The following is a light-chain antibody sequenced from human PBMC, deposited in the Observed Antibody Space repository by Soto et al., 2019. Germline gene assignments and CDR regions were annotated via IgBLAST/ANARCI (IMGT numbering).Light chain of an antibody. J-gene: IGKJ3*01. CDR2: GAS. CDR1: QSISSN. CDR3: HQYNNWPFT. Sequence: ERVMTQSPATLSVSPGERATLSCRASQSISSNLAWYQQKPGQAPRLLIYGASTRATGIPARFSGSGSGTEFTLTISSLQSEDFAVYYCHQYNNWPFTFGPGTKVDIK. V-gene: IGKV3-15*01.